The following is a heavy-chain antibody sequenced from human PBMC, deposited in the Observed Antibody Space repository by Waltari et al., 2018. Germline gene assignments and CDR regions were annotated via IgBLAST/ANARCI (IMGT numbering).Heavy chain of an antibody. V-gene: IGHV3-33*01. J-gene: IGHJ6*02. CDR2: IWYDGSNK. CDR3: ARDEPHCTNGVCFSYYYYGMDV. CDR1: GFTFSSYG. D-gene: IGHD2-8*01. Sequence: QVQLVESGGGVVQPGRSLRLSCAASGFTFSSYGMHWVRQAPGKGLEWVAVIWYDGSNKYYADSVKGRFTISRDNSKNTLYLQMNSLRAEDTAVYYCARDEPHCTNGVCFSYYYYGMDVWGQGTTVTVSS.